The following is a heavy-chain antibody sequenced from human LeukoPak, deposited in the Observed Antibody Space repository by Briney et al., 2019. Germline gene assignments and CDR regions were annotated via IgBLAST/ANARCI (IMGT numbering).Heavy chain of an antibody. D-gene: IGHD2-15*01. CDR1: GGFIRSNYY. CDR3: ASLQGYCSGNRCPSSANYYYYMDV. J-gene: IGHJ6*03. V-gene: IGHV4-39*07. CDR2: IYYSGNS. Sequence: SETLSLTCTVSGGFIRSNYYWGWIRQPPGKGLEWIGSIYYSGNSYYNPSLKSRVTMSIDTSKNQFSLKVNSVTAADTAVYYCASLQGYCSGNRCPSSANYYYYMDVWGKGTTVTVSS.